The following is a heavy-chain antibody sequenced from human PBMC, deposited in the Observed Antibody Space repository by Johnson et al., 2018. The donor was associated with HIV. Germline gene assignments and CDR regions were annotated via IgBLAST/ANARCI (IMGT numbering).Heavy chain of an antibody. Sequence: VQLVESGGGLVQPGGSLRLSCVDSEIIFRNYWMSWVRQAPGKGLEWVANIKQDASEKNYVDSVKGRFTISRDNAKNSLYLQMNSLRAEDTAVYYCAKPREVVELGDNVRGLLGLRWAMWG. V-gene: IGHV3-7*03. J-gene: IGHJ1*01. CDR2: IKQDASEK. D-gene: IGHD3-10*02. CDR3: AKPREVVELGDNVRGLLGLRWAM. CDR1: EIIFRNYW.